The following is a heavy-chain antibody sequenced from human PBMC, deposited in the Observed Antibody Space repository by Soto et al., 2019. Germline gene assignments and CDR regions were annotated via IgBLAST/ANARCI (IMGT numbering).Heavy chain of an antibody. J-gene: IGHJ5*02. CDR3: ARETGSGWLLEHNWFDP. Sequence: QLQLQESGPGLVKPSETLSLTCTVSGGSISSSSYYWGWIRQPPGKGLEWIGSIYYSGSTYYNPSLKSRVTISVNTSKNQFTMKLSSVTDADTAVYYCARETGSGWLLEHNWFDPWGQGTLVTVSS. V-gene: IGHV4-39*02. CDR1: GGSISSSSYY. D-gene: IGHD6-13*01. CDR2: IYYSGST.